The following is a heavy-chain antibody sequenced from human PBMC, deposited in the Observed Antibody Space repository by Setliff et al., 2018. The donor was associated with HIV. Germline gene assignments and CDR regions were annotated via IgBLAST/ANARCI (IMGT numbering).Heavy chain of an antibody. Sequence: SVKVSCKASGGTFSSYAISWVRQAPGQGLDWMGGIIPVFGKTNYAQKFQGRVTITTDESTSTAYMELSSLRSEDTAVYYCSRSGVYFYDSSGWSMDYWGQGTLVTVSS. J-gene: IGHJ4*02. CDR1: GGTFSSYA. CDR2: IIPVFGKT. CDR3: SRSGVYFYDSSGWSMDY. D-gene: IGHD3-22*01. V-gene: IGHV1-69*05.